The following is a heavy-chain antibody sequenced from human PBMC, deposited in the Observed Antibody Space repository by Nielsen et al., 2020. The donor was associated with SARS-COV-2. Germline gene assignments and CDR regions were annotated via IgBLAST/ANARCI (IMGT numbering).Heavy chain of an antibody. Sequence: GGSLRLSCAASGFTVSSNYMSWVRQAPGKGLEWVSVIYSGGSTYYADSVKGRFTISRDNSKNSLYLQMNSLRTEDTALYYCAKDTAIYYYYYYGMDVWGQGTTVTVSS. J-gene: IGHJ6*02. V-gene: IGHV3-53*05. CDR1: GFTVSSNY. CDR3: AKDTAIYYYYYYGMDV. CDR2: IYSGGST. D-gene: IGHD4-17*01.